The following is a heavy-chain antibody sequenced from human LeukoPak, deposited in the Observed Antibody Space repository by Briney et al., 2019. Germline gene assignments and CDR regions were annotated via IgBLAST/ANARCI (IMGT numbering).Heavy chain of an antibody. V-gene: IGHV4-59*01. D-gene: IGHD2-2*01. Sequence: SETLSLTCTVSGGSISSYYWSWIRQPPGKGLEWIGYIYYSGSTNYNPSLKSRVTISVDTSKNQFSLKLSPVTAADTAVYYCARDYEVPAATYYYYYGMDVWGQGTTVTVSS. CDR1: GGSISSYY. J-gene: IGHJ6*02. CDR2: IYYSGST. CDR3: ARDYEVPAATYYYYYGMDV.